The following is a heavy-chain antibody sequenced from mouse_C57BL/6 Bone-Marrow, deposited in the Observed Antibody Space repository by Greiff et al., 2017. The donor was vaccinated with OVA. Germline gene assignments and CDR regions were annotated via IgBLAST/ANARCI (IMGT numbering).Heavy chain of an antibody. V-gene: IGHV1-80*01. D-gene: IGHD1-1*01. CDR3: ARDYGSSWFAY. J-gene: IGHJ3*01. Sequence: VKLMESGAELVKPGASVKISCKASGYAFSSYWMNWVKQRPGKGLEWIGQIYPGDGDTNYNGKFKGKATLTADKSSSTAYMQLSSLTSEDSAVYFCARDYGSSWFAYWGQGTLVTVSA. CDR2: IYPGDGDT. CDR1: GYAFSSYW.